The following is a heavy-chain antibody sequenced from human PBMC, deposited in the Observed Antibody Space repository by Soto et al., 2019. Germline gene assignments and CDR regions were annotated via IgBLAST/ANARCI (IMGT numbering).Heavy chain of an antibody. J-gene: IGHJ4*02. V-gene: IGHV5-51*01. CDR3: ARRCRRDGYNLPYFDY. D-gene: IGHD5-12*01. CDR1: GYSLTSYW. CDR2: IYPGDSDT. Sequence: GESLKISCKGSGYSLTSYWIAWVRQMPGKGLEWMGIIYPGDSDTVYSPSLQGQVTISADKSISTAYLQWSSLKASDTALFYCARRCRRDGYNLPYFDYWGQGTLVTVSS.